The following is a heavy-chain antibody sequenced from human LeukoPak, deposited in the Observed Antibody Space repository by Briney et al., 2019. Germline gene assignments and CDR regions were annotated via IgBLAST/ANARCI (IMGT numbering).Heavy chain of an antibody. J-gene: IGHJ3*02. CDR1: GFTFSSYS. Sequence: GGSLRLSCAASGFTFSSYSMNWVRQAPGKGLEWVAVISYDGSNKYYADSVKGRFTISRDNSKNTLYLQMNSLRAEDTAVYYCAREMGFGPRGWVVTAIIGAFDIWGQGTMVTVSS. CDR2: ISYDGSNK. CDR3: AREMGFGPRGWVVTAIIGAFDI. D-gene: IGHD2-21*02. V-gene: IGHV3-30*03.